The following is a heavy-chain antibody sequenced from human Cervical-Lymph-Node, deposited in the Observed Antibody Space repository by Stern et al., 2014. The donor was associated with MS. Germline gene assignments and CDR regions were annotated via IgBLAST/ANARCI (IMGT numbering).Heavy chain of an antibody. V-gene: IGHV1-69*09. J-gene: IGHJ5*02. CDR2: IIPILSKT. D-gene: IGHD4-17*01. Sequence: QVQLVESGSEVKKPGSSVRVSCKASGGTFSSSGISWVRQAPGQGLEWMGRIIPILSKTTYEQNFQGRVTITADKSASTAYMELSSLRSEDTSVYYCATLGVTTGDFDPWGQGTLVTVSS. CDR1: GGTFSSSG. CDR3: ATLGVTTGDFDP.